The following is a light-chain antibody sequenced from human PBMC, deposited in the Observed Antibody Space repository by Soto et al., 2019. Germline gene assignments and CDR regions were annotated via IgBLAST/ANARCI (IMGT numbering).Light chain of an antibody. CDR1: QSVLHRANSKNF. CDR3: QQYFSTPPT. J-gene: IGKJ4*01. Sequence: DIVMTQSPDSLAVSLGERATINCKSSQSVLHRANSKNFLAWYQHKPGQPPKLLIYWASIRDSGVPARFSGSGSGTVFTLTINSLQAEDVAVYYCQQYFSTPPTFGGGTKVEIK. V-gene: IGKV4-1*01. CDR2: WAS.